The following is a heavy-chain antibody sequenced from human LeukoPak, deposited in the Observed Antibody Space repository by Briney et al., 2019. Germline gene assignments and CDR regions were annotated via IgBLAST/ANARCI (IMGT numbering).Heavy chain of an antibody. CDR3: ARGGDFWSGYSLGHYYYYGMDV. D-gene: IGHD3-3*01. CDR1: GGSISSYY. V-gene: IGHV4-59*01. CDR2: IYYSGST. Sequence: KTSETLSLTCTVSGGSISSYYWSWIRQPPGKGLEWIGYIYYSGSTNYNPSLKSRVTISVDTSKNQFSLKLSSVTAADTAVYYCARGGDFWSGYSLGHYYYYGMDVWGQGTTVTVSS. J-gene: IGHJ6*02.